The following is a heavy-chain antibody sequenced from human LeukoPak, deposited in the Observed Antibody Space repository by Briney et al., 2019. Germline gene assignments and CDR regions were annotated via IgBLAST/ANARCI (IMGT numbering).Heavy chain of an antibody. V-gene: IGHV4-39*07. D-gene: IGHD1-20*01. Sequence: SETLSLTCTVSSGSISTSNYYWGWVRQPPGKALEWIGNIFYSGSTYYSPSLKSRVTISVDTSKNQFSLKLSSVTAADTAVYYCARVLPITPYFDYWGQGTLVTVSS. CDR1: SGSISTSNYY. J-gene: IGHJ4*02. CDR2: IFYSGST. CDR3: ARVLPITPYFDY.